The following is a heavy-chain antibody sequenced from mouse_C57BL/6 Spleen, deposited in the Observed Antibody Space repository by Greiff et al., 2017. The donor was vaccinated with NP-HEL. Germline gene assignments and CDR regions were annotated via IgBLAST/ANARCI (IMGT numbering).Heavy chain of an antibody. CDR3: ARGASYYFDY. CDR2: ISYSGST. D-gene: IGHD6-1*01. Sequence: DVKLQESGPGMVKPSQSLSLTCTVTGYSITSGYDWPWIRHFPGNKLEWMGYISYSGSTNYNPSLKSRITITPDTSKNHFFLKLNSGTTEDTATYDCARGASYYFDYWGQGTTLTVAS. V-gene: IGHV3-1*01. J-gene: IGHJ2*01. CDR1: GYSITSGYD.